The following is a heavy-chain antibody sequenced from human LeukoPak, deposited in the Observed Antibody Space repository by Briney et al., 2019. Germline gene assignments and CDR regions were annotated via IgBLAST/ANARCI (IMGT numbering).Heavy chain of an antibody. CDR3: ARDGYSGYDRFDY. Sequence: SVKVSCKASGGTFSSYAISWVRQAPGQGLEWMGGIIPIFGTANYAQKFQGRVTITADESTSTAYMELSSLRSEDTAVYYCARDGYSGYDRFDYWGQGNLVTVSS. V-gene: IGHV1-69*13. J-gene: IGHJ4*02. D-gene: IGHD5-12*01. CDR1: GGTFSSYA. CDR2: IIPIFGTA.